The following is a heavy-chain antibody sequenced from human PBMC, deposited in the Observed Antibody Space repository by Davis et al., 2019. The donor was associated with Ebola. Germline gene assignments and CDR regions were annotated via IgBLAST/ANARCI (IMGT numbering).Heavy chain of an antibody. CDR1: GYTLTELS. Sequence: AASVKVSCKVSGYTLTELSMHWVRQAPGKGLEWMGGFDPEDGETIYAQKFQGRVTMTEDTSTDTAYMELSSLRSEDTAVYYCARALGLVVYYYYYYGMDVWGQGTTVTVSS. D-gene: IGHD2-8*02. J-gene: IGHJ6*02. CDR3: ARALGLVVYYYYYYGMDV. CDR2: FDPEDGET. V-gene: IGHV1-24*01.